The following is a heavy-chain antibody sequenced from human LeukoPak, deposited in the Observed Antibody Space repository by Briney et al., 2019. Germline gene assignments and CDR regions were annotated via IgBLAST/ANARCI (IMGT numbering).Heavy chain of an antibody. D-gene: IGHD3-10*01. V-gene: IGHV3-7*01. CDR3: SRGEGDDS. CDR2: INGDESAK. Sequence: PRGSLRVSSAPPVFTFIIYWISSGRQAPRRGRERVENINGDESAKYYLDSVKAPFPISTDKAQNSLYLQMNSLRVDDTAIYYCSRGEGDDSWGPGALVTVSS. J-gene: IGHJ4*02. CDR1: VFTFIIYW.